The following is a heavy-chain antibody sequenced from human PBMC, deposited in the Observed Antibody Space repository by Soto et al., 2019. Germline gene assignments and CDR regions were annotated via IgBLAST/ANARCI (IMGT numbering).Heavy chain of an antibody. V-gene: IGHV3-74*01. CDR1: GFTLSSYS. CDR2: INSDGSST. CDR3: ARGGYSYGYWSDY. Sequence: GGSLRLSCAASGFTLSSYSMNWVRQAPGKGLVWVSRINSDGSSTSYADSVKGRFTISRDNAKNTLYLQMNSLRAEDTAVYYCARGGYSYGYWSDYWGQGTLVTVSS. J-gene: IGHJ4*02. D-gene: IGHD5-18*01.